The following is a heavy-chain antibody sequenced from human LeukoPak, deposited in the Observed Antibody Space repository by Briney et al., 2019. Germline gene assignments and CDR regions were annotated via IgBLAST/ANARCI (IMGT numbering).Heavy chain of an antibody. J-gene: IGHJ3*02. D-gene: IGHD5-12*01. V-gene: IGHV1-2*06. CDR2: INPNSGGT. CDR1: GYTFTGYY. CDR3: ARALQRLNLFKSDAFDI. Sequence: ASVKVSCKASGYTFTGYYMHWVRQAPGQGLEWMGRINPNSGGTNYAQKFQGRVTMTRDTSISTAYMELSRLRSGDTAVYYCARALQRLNLFKSDAFDIWGQGTMVTVSS.